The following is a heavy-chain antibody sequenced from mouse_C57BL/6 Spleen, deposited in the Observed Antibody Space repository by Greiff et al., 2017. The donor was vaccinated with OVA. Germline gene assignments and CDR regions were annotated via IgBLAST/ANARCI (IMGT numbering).Heavy chain of an antibody. CDR2: IYPGSGST. CDR1: GYTFTSYW. V-gene: IGHV1-55*01. J-gene: IGHJ2*01. CDR3: ARTPSYNDSSYGGDY. Sequence: QVQLKQPGAELVKPGASVKMSCKASGYTFTSYWITWVKQRPGQGLEWIGDIYPGSGSTNYNEKFKSKATLTVDTSSSTAYMQRSSLTSEDSAVYYCARTPSYNDSSYGGDYWGQGTTLTFAS. D-gene: IGHD1-1*01.